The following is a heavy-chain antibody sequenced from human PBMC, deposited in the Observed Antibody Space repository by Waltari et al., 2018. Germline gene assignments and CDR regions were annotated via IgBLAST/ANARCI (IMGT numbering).Heavy chain of an antibody. Sequence: QVQLVESGGGVVQPGRSLRLSCAASGFTFSSYAMHWVRQAPGKGLEWVAFIRYDGSNKYYADSVKGRFTISRDNSKNTLYLQMNSLRAEDTAVYYCAKRIAARPGAFDIWGQGTMVTVSS. CDR1: GFTFSSYA. V-gene: IGHV3-30*02. CDR3: AKRIAARPGAFDI. J-gene: IGHJ3*02. CDR2: IRYDGSNK. D-gene: IGHD6-6*01.